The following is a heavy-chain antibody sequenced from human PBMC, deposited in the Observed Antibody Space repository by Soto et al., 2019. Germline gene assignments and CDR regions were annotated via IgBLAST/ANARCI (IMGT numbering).Heavy chain of an antibody. CDR2: ISYDGSNK. Sequence: GGSLRLSCAASGFTFSSYAMHWVRQAPGKGLEWVAVISYDGSNKYYADSVKGRFTISRDNSKNTLYLQMNSLRAEETAVYYCARESRGDGYSYGYLSETYYYYGMDVWGQGTTVTVSS. CDR1: GFTFSSYA. J-gene: IGHJ6*02. V-gene: IGHV3-30-3*01. CDR3: ARESRGDGYSYGYLSETYYYYGMDV. D-gene: IGHD5-18*01.